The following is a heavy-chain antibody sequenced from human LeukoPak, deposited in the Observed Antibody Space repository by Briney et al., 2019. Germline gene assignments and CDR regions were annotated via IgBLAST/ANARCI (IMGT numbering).Heavy chain of an antibody. V-gene: IGHV4-34*01. CDR1: GGSFSGYY. CDR3: ARRGNCSSTSCYTGRRAYFDY. D-gene: IGHD2-2*02. CDR2: INHSGST. Sequence: PSETLFLTCAVYGGSFSGYYWSWIRQPPGKGLEWIGEINHSGSTNYNPSLKSRVTISVDTSKNQFSLKLSSVTAADTAVYYCARRGNCSSTSCYTGRRAYFDYWGQGTLVTVSS. J-gene: IGHJ4*02.